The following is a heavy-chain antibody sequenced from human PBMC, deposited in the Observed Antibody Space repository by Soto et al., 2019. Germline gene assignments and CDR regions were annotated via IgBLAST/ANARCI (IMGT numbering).Heavy chain of an antibody. CDR3: ATASGWCGEFDC. V-gene: IGHV3-23*01. J-gene: IGHJ4*02. CDR1: GFTFSSYA. D-gene: IGHD3-10*01. CDR2: ISGSGGST. Sequence: EVQLLESGGGLVQPGGSLRLSCAASGFTFSSYAMSWVRQAPGKGLEWVSAISGSGGSTYYADSVKGRFTISRDNSKNTLYLQMNSLRAEDTAVYYCATASGWCGEFDCWCQGTLVTVSS.